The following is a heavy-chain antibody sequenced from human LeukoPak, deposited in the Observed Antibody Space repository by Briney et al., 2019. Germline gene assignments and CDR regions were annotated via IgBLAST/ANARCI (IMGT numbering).Heavy chain of an antibody. V-gene: IGHV3-30-3*01. CDR1: GFTFSSYP. J-gene: IGHJ4*02. Sequence: GRSLRLSCAASGFTFSSYPMHSVRQAPGKGLEWVAVISYDGSQKHYADPVKGRFTISRDNSKNTLYLQMNSLRAEDTAVYYCAREGSSGYYPYWGQGILVTVSS. CDR2: ISYDGSQK. CDR3: AREGSSGYYPY. D-gene: IGHD3-22*01.